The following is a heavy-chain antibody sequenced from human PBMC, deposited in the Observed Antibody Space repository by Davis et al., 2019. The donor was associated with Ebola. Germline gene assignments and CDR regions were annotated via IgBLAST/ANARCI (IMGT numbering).Heavy chain of an antibody. J-gene: IGHJ4*02. D-gene: IGHD5-18*01. CDR3: TGTIQTFDY. Sequence: GESLKISCAASGFTVSSNYMSWVRQASGKGLEWVGRIRSKANSYATAYAASVKGRFTISRDDSKNTAYLQMNSLKTEDTAVYYCTGTIQTFDYWGQGTLVTVSS. CDR1: GFTVSSNY. CDR2: IRSKANSYAT. V-gene: IGHV3-73*01.